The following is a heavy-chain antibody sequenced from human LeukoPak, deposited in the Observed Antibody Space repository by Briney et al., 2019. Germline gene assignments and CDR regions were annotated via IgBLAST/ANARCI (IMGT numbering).Heavy chain of an antibody. CDR2: IYHSGST. CDR3: ARRAPGTSGTTGWFDP. Sequence: PSETLSLTCAVSGYSISSGYYWAWLRQPPGKGLEWIGSIYHSGSTYYNPSLKSRVTISVDTSKTQFSLRLSSVTAADTAVYYCARRAPGTSGTTGWFDPWGQGTRVTVSS. J-gene: IGHJ5*02. CDR1: GYSISSGYY. V-gene: IGHV4-38-2*01. D-gene: IGHD1-1*01.